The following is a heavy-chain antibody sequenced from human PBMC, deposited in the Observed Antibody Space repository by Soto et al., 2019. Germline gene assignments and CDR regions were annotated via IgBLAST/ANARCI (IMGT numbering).Heavy chain of an antibody. V-gene: IGHV4-30-2*01. J-gene: IGHJ4*02. CDR2: IYHSGST. D-gene: IGHD3-22*01. CDR1: GGSISSGGYS. Sequence: SETLSLTCAVSGGSISSGGYSWRWIRQPPGKGLEWIGYIYHSGSTYYNPSLKSRVTISVDRSKNQFSLKLSSVTAADTAVYYCARAGIYDSSGYFDYWGQGTLVTVSS. CDR3: ARAGIYDSSGYFDY.